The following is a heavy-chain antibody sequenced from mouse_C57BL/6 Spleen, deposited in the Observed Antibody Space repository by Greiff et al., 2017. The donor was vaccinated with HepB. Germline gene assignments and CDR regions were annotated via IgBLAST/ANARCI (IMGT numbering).Heavy chain of an antibody. CDR1: GFNIKDDY. CDR3: TGRCDY. Sequence: EVNVVESGAELVRPGASVKLSCTASGFNIKDDYMHWVKQRPEQGLEWIGWIDPENGDTEYASKFQGKATITADTSSNTAYLQLSSLTSEDTAVYYCTGRCDYWGQGTTLTVSS. J-gene: IGHJ2*01. CDR2: IDPENGDT. V-gene: IGHV14-4*01.